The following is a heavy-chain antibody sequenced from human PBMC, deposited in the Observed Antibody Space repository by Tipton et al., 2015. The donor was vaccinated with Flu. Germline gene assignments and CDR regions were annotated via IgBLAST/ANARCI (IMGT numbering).Heavy chain of an antibody. CDR2: IYYSGST. V-gene: IGHV4-39*07. CDR3: ARDPTQRCGGDCYSTWASYYGMDV. Sequence: LRLSCTVSGGSISSSSYYWGWIRQPPGKGPEWIGSIYYSGSTCYNPSLKSRVTISVDTSKNQFSLKLSSVTAADTAVYYCARDPTQRCGGDCYSTWASYYGMDVWGQGTTVTVSS. J-gene: IGHJ6*02. D-gene: IGHD2-21*02. CDR1: GGSISSSSYY.